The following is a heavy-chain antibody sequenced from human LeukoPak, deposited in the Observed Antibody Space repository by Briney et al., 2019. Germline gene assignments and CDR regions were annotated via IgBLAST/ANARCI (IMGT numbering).Heavy chain of an antibody. V-gene: IGHV4-39*07. CDR1: GGSISSSSYY. J-gene: IGHJ6*03. Sequence: SETLSLTCTVSGGSISSSSYYWGWIRQPPGTGLEWLGSIYYSGSTYYNPSLKSRVTISVDTSKNQFSLKLSSVTAADTAVYYCARDCYSSYSNYYYYYMDVWGKGTTVTVSS. CDR2: IYYSGST. D-gene: IGHD2-15*01. CDR3: ARDCYSSYSNYYYYYMDV.